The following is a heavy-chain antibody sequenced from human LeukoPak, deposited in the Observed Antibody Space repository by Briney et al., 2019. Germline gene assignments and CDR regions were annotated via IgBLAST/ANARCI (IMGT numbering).Heavy chain of an antibody. V-gene: IGHV3-23*01. CDR3: AKHGLYSSGWLRYFDS. Sequence: GGSLRLSCAASGFTFSSYGMHCVRQAPGKGLEWVSAISATGGSTYYADSVKGRFTISRDNSKNTLYLQMNSLRAEDTAVYYCAKHGLYSSGWLRYFDSWGQGTLVTVSS. D-gene: IGHD6-19*01. CDR2: ISATGGST. J-gene: IGHJ4*02. CDR1: GFTFSSYG.